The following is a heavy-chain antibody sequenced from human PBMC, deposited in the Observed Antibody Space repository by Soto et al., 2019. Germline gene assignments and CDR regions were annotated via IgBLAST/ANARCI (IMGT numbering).Heavy chain of an antibody. CDR1: GGSISNYF. V-gene: IGHV4-4*07. CDR3: ARGGQDFWSGPFDY. CDR2: IDNSGST. J-gene: IGHJ4*02. D-gene: IGHD3-3*01. Sequence: SETLSLTCTVSGGSISNYFCNWIRQPAGKGLEWIGRIDNSGSTNYNPSLKSRITMSADTSRNQFSLKLNSVTAADTAVYYCARGGQDFWSGPFDYWGQGALVPVSS.